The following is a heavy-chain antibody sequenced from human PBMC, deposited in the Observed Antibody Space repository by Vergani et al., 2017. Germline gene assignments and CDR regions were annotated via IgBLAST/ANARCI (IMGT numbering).Heavy chain of an antibody. CDR2: IIPIFGTA. CDR3: ARVTPGGYCSGGSCYSPNWXFDL. J-gene: IGHJ2*01. V-gene: IGHV1-69*01. D-gene: IGHD2-15*01. CDR1: GGTFSSYA. Sequence: QVQLVQSGAEVKKPGSSVKVSCKASGGTFSSYAISWVRQAPGQGLEWMGGIIPIFGTANYAQKFQGRVTITADESTSTAYMELSSLRSEDTAVYYCARVTPGGYCSGGSCYSPNWXFDLWGRGTLVTVSS.